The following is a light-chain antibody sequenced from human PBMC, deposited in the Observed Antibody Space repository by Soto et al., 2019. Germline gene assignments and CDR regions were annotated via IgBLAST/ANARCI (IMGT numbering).Light chain of an antibody. CDR2: DVS. J-gene: IGLJ1*01. Sequence: QSALTQPASVSGSPGQSITISCTGTGSDVGGSNYVSWYQQHQGKAPKLMIYDVSNRPLGVSNRFSGSKSGNTASLTISGLQAEDEADYYCCSSTSSSPYVFGTGTKLTVL. V-gene: IGLV2-14*03. CDR3: CSSTSSSPYV. CDR1: GSDVGGSNY.